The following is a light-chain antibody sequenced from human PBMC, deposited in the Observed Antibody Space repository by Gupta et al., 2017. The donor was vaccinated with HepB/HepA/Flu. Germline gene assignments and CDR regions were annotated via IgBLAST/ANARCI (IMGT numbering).Light chain of an antibody. CDR3: GTWDKSLNAFV. V-gene: IGLV1-44*01. CDR2: STN. CDR1: SSNVGSHN. Sequence: XXXRVXXXCXXSSSNVGSHNINWYQQLPGTAPKLLIYSTNQRPSGVPDRFSASKSGTSASLAISGLQSEDEADYFCGTWDKSLNAFVFGTGTEVTVL. J-gene: IGLJ1*01.